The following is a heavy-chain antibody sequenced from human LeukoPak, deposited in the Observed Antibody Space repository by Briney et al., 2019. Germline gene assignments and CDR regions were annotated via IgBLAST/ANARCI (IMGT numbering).Heavy chain of an antibody. D-gene: IGHD3-10*01. Sequence: ASVTVSCVASGYTFTGYYMHWVRQAPGQGLEGMGWINPNSGGTNYAQKFQGRVTITRDTAISTAYMELSRVRTDDTAVDYCAILGGVRGTKRAFDIWGQGAMVTVSS. CDR2: INPNSGGT. J-gene: IGHJ3*02. CDR1: GYTFTGYY. V-gene: IGHV1-2*02. CDR3: AILGGVRGTKRAFDI.